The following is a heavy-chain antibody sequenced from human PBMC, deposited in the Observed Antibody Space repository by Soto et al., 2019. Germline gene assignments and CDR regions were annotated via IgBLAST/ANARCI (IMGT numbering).Heavy chain of an antibody. CDR1: GFTFSKYS. V-gene: IGHV3-23*01. J-gene: IGHJ4*02. Sequence: EVQLLESGGGLVQPGGSLRISCAASGFTFSKYSMSWVRQAPGKGLEWVSGISGIGGSTYYADSVKGRFTISRDNSKNTLYLQMYSLRAEDTAVYSCAKSYGDTWKLYYFDYWGQGTLVTVSS. CDR2: ISGIGGST. CDR3: AKSYGDTWKLYYFDY. D-gene: IGHD1-20*01.